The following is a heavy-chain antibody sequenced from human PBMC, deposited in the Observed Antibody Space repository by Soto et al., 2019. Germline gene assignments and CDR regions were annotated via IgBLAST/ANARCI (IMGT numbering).Heavy chain of an antibody. Sequence: ASVKVSCKASGYTFTGYYVHWVRQAPGQGLEWMGWINPNSGDTNYVQTFQGRVTMTSDTSIKTVYMELNSLRSDDTAVYYCARAFLLVSARAYYHYDGMDVWGQGTTVPASS. J-gene: IGHJ6*02. D-gene: IGHD6-6*01. CDR3: ARAFLLVSARAYYHYDGMDV. CDR1: GYTFTGYY. V-gene: IGHV1-2*02. CDR2: INPNSGDT.